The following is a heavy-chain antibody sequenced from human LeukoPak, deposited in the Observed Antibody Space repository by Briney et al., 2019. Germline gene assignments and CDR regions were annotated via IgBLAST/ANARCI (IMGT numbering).Heavy chain of an antibody. CDR1: GFTFSSYS. CDR3: ARGGVDHYGSGTYYLMYYFDH. Sequence: GGPLRLSCAASGFTFSSYSMNWVRQAPGKGLEWVSGTSGSGGATYYADSVKGRFTVSRDDPHNTLYLQMNSVRAEDTAVYFCARGGVDHYGSGTYYLMYYFDHWGQGALVTVSS. D-gene: IGHD3-10*01. J-gene: IGHJ4*02. CDR2: TSGSGGAT. V-gene: IGHV3-23*01.